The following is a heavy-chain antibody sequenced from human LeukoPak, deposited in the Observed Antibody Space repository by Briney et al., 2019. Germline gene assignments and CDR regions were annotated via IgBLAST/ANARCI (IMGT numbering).Heavy chain of an antibody. CDR1: GFTFSNAW. CDR3: TTDHAVQWLEWYYFDY. V-gene: IGHV3-15*01. Sequence: GGPLRLSCAASGFTFSNAWMSWVRQAPGKGLEWVGRIKSKTDGGTTDYAAPVKGRFTISRDDSKNTLYLQMNSLKTEDTAVHYCTTDHAVQWLEWYYFDYWGQGTLVTVSS. D-gene: IGHD6-19*01. J-gene: IGHJ4*02. CDR2: IKSKTDGGTT.